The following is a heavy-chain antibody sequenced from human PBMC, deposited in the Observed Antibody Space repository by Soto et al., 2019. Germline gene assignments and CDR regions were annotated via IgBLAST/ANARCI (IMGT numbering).Heavy chain of an antibody. J-gene: IGHJ5*02. V-gene: IGHV1-2*02. CDR3: ARDLRGSSGWYNWFDP. CDR1: GYTFTGYY. CDR2: INPNSGGT. D-gene: IGHD6-19*01. Sequence: ASVKVSCKASGYTFTGYYMHWVRQAPGQGLEWMGWINPNSGGTNYAQKFQGRVTMTRDTSISTAYMELGRLRSDDTAVYYCARDLRGSSGWYNWFDPWGQGTLVTVSS.